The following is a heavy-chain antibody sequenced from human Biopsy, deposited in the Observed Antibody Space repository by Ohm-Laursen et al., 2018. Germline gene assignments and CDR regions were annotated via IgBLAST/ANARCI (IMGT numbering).Heavy chain of an antibody. V-gene: IGHV4-59*07. J-gene: IGHJ3*01. Sequence: SDTLSLTCTVSGASFSGDYWSWIRQPPGKGLEWIGYISDTGTTNYNPSLRGRVAMSVDTSKNQFSLQLTSVTAADTAMFFCARLFRLDDYWNDDPPDGFDVWGQGTMVTVSS. CDR3: ARLFRLDDYWNDDPPDGFDV. D-gene: IGHD3-3*01. CDR2: ISDTGTT. CDR1: GASFSGDY.